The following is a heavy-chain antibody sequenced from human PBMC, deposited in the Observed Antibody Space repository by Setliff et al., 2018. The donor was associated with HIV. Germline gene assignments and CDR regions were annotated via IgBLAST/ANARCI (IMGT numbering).Heavy chain of an antibody. CDR3: ARGGNYYDSSGGFDY. D-gene: IGHD3-22*01. Sequence: SVKVSCKASGGTFSSYAISWVRQAPGQGLEWMGGIIPIFGTANYAQKFQGRVTITADESTSTAYMELSSLRPEDTAVYYCARGGNYYDSSGGFDYWGQGTLVTVSS. CDR1: GGTFSSYA. J-gene: IGHJ4*02. CDR2: IIPIFGTA. V-gene: IGHV1-69*13.